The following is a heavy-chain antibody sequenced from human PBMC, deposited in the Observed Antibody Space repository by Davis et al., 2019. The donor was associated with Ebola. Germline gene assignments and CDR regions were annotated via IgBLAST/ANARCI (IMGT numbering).Heavy chain of an antibody. CDR1: GFTFSSYS. Sequence: GESLKISCAASGFTFSSYSMNWVRQAPEKGLEWVARITNDGSTTFYADSVKGRFTISRDNAMKTLFLQMNSLRADDTAVYYCARDQDGRGPTIDFWGQGIQVTVSS. CDR2: ITNDGSTT. CDR3: ARDQDGRGPTIDF. D-gene: IGHD1-26*01. V-gene: IGHV3-74*01. J-gene: IGHJ4*02.